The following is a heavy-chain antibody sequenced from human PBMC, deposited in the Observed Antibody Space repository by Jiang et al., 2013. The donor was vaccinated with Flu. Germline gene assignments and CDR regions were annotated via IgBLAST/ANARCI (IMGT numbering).Heavy chain of an antibody. CDR2: INPNSGGT. J-gene: IGHJ2*01. D-gene: IGHD4-17*01. V-gene: IGHV1-2*02. Sequence: INPNSGGTNYAQKFQGRVTMTRDTSISTAYMELSRLRSDDTAVYYCARAPSDYGDYLVFSGFDLWGRGTLVTVSS. CDR3: ARAPSDYGDYLVFSGFDL.